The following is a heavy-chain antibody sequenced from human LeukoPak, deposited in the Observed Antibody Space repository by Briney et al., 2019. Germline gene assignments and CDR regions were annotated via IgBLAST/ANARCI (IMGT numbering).Heavy chain of an antibody. V-gene: IGHV3-7*01. Sequence: GGSLRLSCAASGFTFSTYWMTWVRQAPGKGLEWVANMKGDGSETHYVDSVKGRFTISRDNAKNSLYLQMNSLRAEDTAVYYCARPAYTAAYDLWGQGTMVTVSS. D-gene: IGHD3-16*01. CDR2: MKGDGSET. J-gene: IGHJ3*01. CDR3: ARPAYTAAYDL. CDR1: GFTFSTYW.